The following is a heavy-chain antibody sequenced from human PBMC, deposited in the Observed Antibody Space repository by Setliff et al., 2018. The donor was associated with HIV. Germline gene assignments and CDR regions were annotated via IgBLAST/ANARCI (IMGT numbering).Heavy chain of an antibody. V-gene: IGHV4-39*07. D-gene: IGHD2-15*01. CDR1: GGSISSSSYF. CDR2: IYYSGST. Sequence: PSETLSLTCTVSGGSISSSSYFWGWIRQPPGKGLEWIGSIYYSGSTYYNPSLKSRVTMSLDTSKNEFSLNLSSATAADTAVYYCARGQYCGGGSCYSPSYNWFDPWGQGTLVTVS. J-gene: IGHJ5*02. CDR3: ARGQYCGGGSCYSPSYNWFDP.